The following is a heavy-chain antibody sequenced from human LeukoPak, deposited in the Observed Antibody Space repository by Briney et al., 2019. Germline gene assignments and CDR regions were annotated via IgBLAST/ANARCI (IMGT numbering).Heavy chain of an antibody. V-gene: IGHV4-34*01. D-gene: IGHD5/OR15-5a*01. Sequence: PSETLSLTCAVYGGSFSGYYWSWIRQPPGKGLEWIGEINHSGSTNYNPSLKSRVTISVDTSKNQLSLKLSSVTAADTAVYYCARQRHPVREVSFDYWGQGTLVTVSS. CDR1: GGSFSGYY. CDR3: ARQRHPVREVSFDY. J-gene: IGHJ4*02. CDR2: INHSGST.